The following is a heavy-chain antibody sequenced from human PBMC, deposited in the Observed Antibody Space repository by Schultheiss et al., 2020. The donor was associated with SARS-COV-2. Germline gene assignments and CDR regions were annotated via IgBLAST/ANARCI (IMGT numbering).Heavy chain of an antibody. D-gene: IGHD2-21*02. J-gene: IGHJ6*02. V-gene: IGHV3-30-3*01. CDR2: ISYDGSNK. Sequence: GGSLRLSCAASGFTFSSYAMHWVRQAPGKGLEWVAVISYDGSNKYYADSVKGRFTISRDNSKNTLYLQMNSLRAEDTAVYYCTAPLYLRYYYGMDVWGQGTTVTVSS. CDR1: GFTFSSYA. CDR3: TAPLYLRYYYGMDV.